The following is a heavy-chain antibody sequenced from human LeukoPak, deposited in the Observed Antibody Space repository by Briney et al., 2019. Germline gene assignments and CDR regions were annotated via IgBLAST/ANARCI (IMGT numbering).Heavy chain of an antibody. CDR3: ARQPANTAAFDI. D-gene: IGHD5-18*01. J-gene: IGHJ3*02. CDR1: GGSINGYY. V-gene: IGHV4-59*08. Sequence: PSETLSLTCSVSGGSINGYYWSWIRQAPGKGLEWIGYIFYTGGEINYNRSLKCRLTISVDTSKNQFSLMLTSVTAADTAVYYCARQPANTAAFDICTPGTIITVS. CDR2: IFYTGGEI.